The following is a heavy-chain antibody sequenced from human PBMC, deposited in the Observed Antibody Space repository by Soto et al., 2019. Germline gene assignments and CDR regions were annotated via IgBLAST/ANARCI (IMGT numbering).Heavy chain of an antibody. V-gene: IGHV3-23*01. D-gene: IGHD3-9*01. CDR1: GFTFSSYA. J-gene: IGHJ3*02. CDR3: AKDLYYDILTGYSNDAFDI. Sequence: GGSLRLSCAASGFTFSSYAMSWVRQAPGKGLEWVSAISGSGGSTYYADSVKGRFTISRDNFKNTLYLQMNSLRAEDTAVYYCAKDLYYDILTGYSNDAFDIWGQGTMVTVSS. CDR2: ISGSGGST.